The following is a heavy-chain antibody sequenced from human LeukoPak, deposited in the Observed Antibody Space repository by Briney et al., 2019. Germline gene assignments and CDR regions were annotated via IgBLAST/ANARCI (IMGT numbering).Heavy chain of an antibody. CDR1: GFTFDDYA. J-gene: IGHJ4*02. Sequence: GRSLRLSCAASGFTFDDYAMHWVRQAPGKGLEWVSGISWNSGSIGYADSVKGRFTISRDNAKNSLYLQMNSLRAEDTALYYCAKAWYGSGTKGYFDYWGQETLVTVSS. V-gene: IGHV3-9*01. CDR2: ISWNSGSI. D-gene: IGHD3-10*01. CDR3: AKAWYGSGTKGYFDY.